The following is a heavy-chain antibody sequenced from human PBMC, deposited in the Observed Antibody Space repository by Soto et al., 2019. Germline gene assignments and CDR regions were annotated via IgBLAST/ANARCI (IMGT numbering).Heavy chain of an antibody. Sequence: GGSLRLSCSASGFSFSSYGMNWVRQVPGQGLEWVAVISYDGSNKKYADSVKGRFTISRENSKNTLYLQMNSLRAEDTAVYYCANESLVRGFVVESAAMGNWGKGTLVTVSS. D-gene: IGHD2-2*01. V-gene: IGHV3-30*18. CDR2: ISYDGSNK. CDR1: GFSFSSYG. J-gene: IGHJ1*01. CDR3: ANESLVRGFVVESAAMGN.